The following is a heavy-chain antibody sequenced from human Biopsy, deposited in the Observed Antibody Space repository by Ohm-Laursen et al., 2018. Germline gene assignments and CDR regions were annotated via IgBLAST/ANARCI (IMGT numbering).Heavy chain of an antibody. Sequence: PSQTLSLTCTVSGGSLSGYSWNWIRQPAGKGLEWIGRIYASETTHFNPSLRSRLIMSVDTSRNKFSLRLSSVTAADTAIYYCAREFTYNYGAKRALDIWGQGTKVTVSS. CDR2: IYASETT. V-gene: IGHV4-4*07. J-gene: IGHJ3*02. D-gene: IGHD4/OR15-4a*01. CDR3: AREFTYNYGAKRALDI. CDR1: GGSLSGYS.